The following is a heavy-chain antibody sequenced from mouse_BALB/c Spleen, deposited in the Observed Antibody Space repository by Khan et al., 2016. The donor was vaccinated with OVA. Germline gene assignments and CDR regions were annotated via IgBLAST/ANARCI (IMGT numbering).Heavy chain of an antibody. CDR2: INPCSGYT. CDR3: ARTHER. J-gene: IGHJ2*01. CDR1: GYSFTSYT. V-gene: IGHV1-4*01. Sequence: QVQLKESGAELARPGASVKMSCKASGYSFTSYTMHWVKQRPGQGLEWIGYINPCSGYTKYNQKFKDQATLTADKSSSPAYMQLSSLTSEDSAVYYCARTHERWGQGTTLTVSS.